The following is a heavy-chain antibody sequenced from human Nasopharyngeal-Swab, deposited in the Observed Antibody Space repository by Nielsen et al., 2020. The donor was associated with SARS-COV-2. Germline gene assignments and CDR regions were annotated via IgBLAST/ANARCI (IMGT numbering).Heavy chain of an antibody. CDR1: GCTFSNYA. CDR2: IIPILGIA. V-gene: IGHV1-69*04. CDR3: ARIAVAGLGYYYYGMDV. Sequence: SVKVSCKASGCTFSNYAISWVRQAPGQGLEWMGRIIPILGIANYAQKFQGRVTITADKSTSTAYMELSSLRSEDTAVYYCARIAVAGLGYYYYGMDVWGQGTTVTVSS. J-gene: IGHJ6*02. D-gene: IGHD6-19*01.